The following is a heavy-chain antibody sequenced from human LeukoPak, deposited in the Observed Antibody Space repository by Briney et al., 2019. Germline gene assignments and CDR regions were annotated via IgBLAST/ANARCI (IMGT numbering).Heavy chain of an antibody. Sequence: GGSLRLSCAASGFTFSSYEMNWVRQAPGRGLEWVSSISSSSSYIYYADSVKGRFTISRDNAKNSLYLQMNSLRAEDTAVYYCARCYSGWSRIDSWGQGTLVTVSS. CDR1: GFTFSSYE. J-gene: IGHJ4*02. CDR3: ARCYSGWSRIDS. D-gene: IGHD6-19*01. CDR2: ISSSSSYI. V-gene: IGHV3-21*01.